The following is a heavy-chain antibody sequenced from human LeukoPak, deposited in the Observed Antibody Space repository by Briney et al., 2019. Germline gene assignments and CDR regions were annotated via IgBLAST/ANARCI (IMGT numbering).Heavy chain of an antibody. J-gene: IGHJ6*03. CDR1: GFTFSSYA. CDR2: ISSNGGST. D-gene: IGHD6-6*01. V-gene: IGHV3-64*01. CDR3: ARENIAARIYYYYMDV. Sequence: GGSLRLSCAASGFTFSSYAMHWVRQAPGEGLEYVSAISSNGGSTYYANSVKRRFTISRDNSKNTLYLQMGSLRAEDMAVYYCARENIAARIYYYYMDVWGKGTTVTVSS.